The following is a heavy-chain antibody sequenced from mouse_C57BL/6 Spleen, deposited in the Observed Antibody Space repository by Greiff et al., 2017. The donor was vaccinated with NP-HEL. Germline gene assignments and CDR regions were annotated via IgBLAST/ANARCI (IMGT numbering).Heavy chain of an antibody. Sequence: EVQGVESGGDLVKPGGSLKLSCAASGFTFSSYGMSWVRQTPDKRLEWVTTISSGGSYTYYPDSVKGRFTISRDNAKNTLYLQMSSLKSEDTAMYYCARPQLGFDYWGQGTTLTVSS. D-gene: IGHD4-1*02. CDR2: ISSGGSYT. CDR3: ARPQLGFDY. V-gene: IGHV5-6*01. CDR1: GFTFSSYG. J-gene: IGHJ2*01.